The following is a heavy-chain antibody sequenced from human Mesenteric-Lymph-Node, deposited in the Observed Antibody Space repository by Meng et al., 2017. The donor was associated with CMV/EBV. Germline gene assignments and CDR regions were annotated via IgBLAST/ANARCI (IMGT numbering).Heavy chain of an antibody. V-gene: IGHV1-2*02. J-gene: IGHJ4*02. Sequence: ASVKVSCKASGYTFTGYYMHWVRQAPGQGLEWMGWINPNSGGTNYAQKFQGRVTMTRDTSISTAYMELSRLRSDDTAVYYCARGIRPLYSSSHFDYWGQGTLVTVSS. D-gene: IGHD6-6*01. CDR1: GYTFTGYY. CDR2: INPNSGGT. CDR3: ARGIRPLYSSSHFDY.